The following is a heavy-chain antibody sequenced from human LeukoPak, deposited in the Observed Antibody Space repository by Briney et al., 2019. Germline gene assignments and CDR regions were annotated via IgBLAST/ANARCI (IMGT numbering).Heavy chain of an antibody. CDR1: VYTFTSYD. CDR2: MNTNSGNT. V-gene: IGHV1-8*01. D-gene: IGHD3-3*01. J-gene: IGHJ4*02. Sequence: ASVKVSCKASVYTFTSYDINWVREATGQGLEWMGWMNTNSGNTGYAQKFQGRVTMTRNTSISTAYMELSSLRSEDTAVYYCARGGGLLRFEPFDYWGQGTLVTVSS. CDR3: ARGGGLLRFEPFDY.